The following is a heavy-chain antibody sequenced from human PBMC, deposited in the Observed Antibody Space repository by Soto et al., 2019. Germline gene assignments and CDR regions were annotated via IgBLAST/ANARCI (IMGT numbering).Heavy chain of an antibody. CDR3: ARGYYGSGSYYNVDWFDP. V-gene: IGHV4-61*01. J-gene: IGHJ5*02. CDR1: GGSVSSGSYY. CDR2: IYYRGST. Sequence: QVQLQESGPGLVKPSETLSLTCTVSGGSVSSGSYYWSWIRQPPGKGLEWIGYIYYRGSTNYNPSLKSRVTISVDTSKNQFSLKMSSVTAADTAVYYCARGYYGSGSYYNVDWFDPWGQGTLVNVSP. D-gene: IGHD3-10*01.